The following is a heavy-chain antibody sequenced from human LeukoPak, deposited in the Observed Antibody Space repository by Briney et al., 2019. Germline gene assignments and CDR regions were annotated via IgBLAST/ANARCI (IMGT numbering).Heavy chain of an antibody. D-gene: IGHD6-13*01. J-gene: IGHJ4*02. CDR1: GFTFTIFS. Sequence: ASVKVSCKASGFTFTIFSIHWVRQAPGQGLEWLGVINPVSGVTTYAQKFQGRVTLTRDMSTSTVYMELNSLRSQDTAVYYCAREDPRAALNDYWGQGSLVTVS. V-gene: IGHV1-46*01. CDR2: INPVSGVT. CDR3: AREDPRAALNDY.